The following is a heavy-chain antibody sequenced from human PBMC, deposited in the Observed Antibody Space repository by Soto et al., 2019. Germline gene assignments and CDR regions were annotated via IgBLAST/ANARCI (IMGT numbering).Heavy chain of an antibody. CDR3: ASSDYGDYEVVY. J-gene: IGHJ4*02. CDR2: INHSGST. Sequence: PSETLSLTCAVYGGSFSGYYWSWIPQPPGKGLEWIGEINHSGSTNYSPSLKSRVTISVDTSKNQFSLKLSSVTAADTAVYYCASSDYGDYEVVYWGQGTLVTVSS. CDR1: GGSFSGYY. V-gene: IGHV4-34*01. D-gene: IGHD4-17*01.